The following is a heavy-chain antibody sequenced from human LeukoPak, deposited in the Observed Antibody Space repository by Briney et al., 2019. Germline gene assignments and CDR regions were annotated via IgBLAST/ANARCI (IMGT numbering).Heavy chain of an antibody. CDR2: INPNSGDT. CDR3: ARPLAVAGTRNAFNI. CDR1: GYTFIGCY. V-gene: IGHV1-2*02. D-gene: IGHD6-19*01. J-gene: IGHJ3*02. Sequence: ASVKVSCKASGYTFIGCYIHWVRQAPGQGLEWMGWINPNSGDTNYAQKFQGRVTMTRDTSITTAYMELSSLRSDDTAVYYCARPLAVAGTRNAFNIWGPGTMVTVSS.